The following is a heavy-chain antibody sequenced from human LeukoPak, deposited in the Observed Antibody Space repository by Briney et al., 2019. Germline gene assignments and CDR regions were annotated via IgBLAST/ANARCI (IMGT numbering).Heavy chain of an antibody. Sequence: PGGSLRLSCAASGFTFGSYAMYWVRQAPGKGLEWVSGISGSGSSTFYADSVKGRFTISRDNSENTVYLQMNSLRADDTAAYYCAKTTAGYSSGRYPGWPVDYWGQGTLVTVSS. CDR1: GFTFGSYA. D-gene: IGHD6-19*01. CDR3: AKTTAGYSSGRYPGWPVDY. CDR2: ISGSGSST. V-gene: IGHV3-23*01. J-gene: IGHJ4*02.